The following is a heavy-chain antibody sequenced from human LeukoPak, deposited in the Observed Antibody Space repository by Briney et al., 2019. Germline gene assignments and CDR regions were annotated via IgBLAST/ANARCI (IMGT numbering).Heavy chain of an antibody. CDR1: GFTSSTAS. CDR3: ARSSGWWSLDY. V-gene: IGHV3-23*01. Sequence: GGSLRLSCAASGFTSSTASLHWVRQAPGRGLEWVSAFDTGFGTYYPDSLKGWFTISRDNSKNTLFLQMNSLRAEDTAVYYCARSSGWWSLDYWGQGTLVTVSS. J-gene: IGHJ4*02. CDR2: FDTGFGT. D-gene: IGHD6-19*01.